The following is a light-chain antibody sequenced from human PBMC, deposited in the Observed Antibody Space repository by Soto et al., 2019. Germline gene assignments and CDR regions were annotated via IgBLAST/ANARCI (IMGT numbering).Light chain of an antibody. CDR2: GAS. CDR1: QSVSTN. CDR3: HQYNNWPPFT. Sequence: EIVMTQSPATLSVSPGERATLSCRASQSVSTNLAWYQQKPGQAPRLLAYGASTRATGITARFSGSGSGTEFTLTISSLQSEDFAVYYCHQYNNWPPFTFGPGTKVDIK. J-gene: IGKJ3*01. V-gene: IGKV3-15*01.